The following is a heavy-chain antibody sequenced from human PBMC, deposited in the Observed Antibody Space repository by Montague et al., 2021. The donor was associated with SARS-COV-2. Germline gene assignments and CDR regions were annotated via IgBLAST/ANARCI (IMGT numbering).Heavy chain of an antibody. D-gene: IGHD3-9*01. CDR2: IYYSGST. CDR3: ARQVTGRYFDWILYGMDV. V-gene: IGHV4-39*01. J-gene: IGHJ6*02. Sequence: IYYSGSTYYNPSLKSRVTISVDTSKNQFSLKLSSVTAADTAVYYCARQVTGRYFDWILYGMDVCGQGTTVTVA.